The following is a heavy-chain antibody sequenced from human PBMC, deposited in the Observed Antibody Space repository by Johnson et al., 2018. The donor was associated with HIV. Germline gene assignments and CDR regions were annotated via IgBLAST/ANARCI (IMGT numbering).Heavy chain of an antibody. V-gene: IGHV3-30*04. D-gene: IGHD3-22*01. CDR1: GFIFSSYA. J-gene: IGHJ3*02. CDR2: ISYDGSNK. CDR3: AKGGGDYSDSRGYSENDAFDI. Sequence: QVQLVESGGGLVQPGGSLRLSCAASGFIFSSYAMHWVRQAPGEGLEWVAVISYDGSNKYYADSVKGRFTISRDNSKNTLYLQMNSLRAEDTAVYYCAKGGGDYSDSRGYSENDAFDIWGQGTMVTVSS.